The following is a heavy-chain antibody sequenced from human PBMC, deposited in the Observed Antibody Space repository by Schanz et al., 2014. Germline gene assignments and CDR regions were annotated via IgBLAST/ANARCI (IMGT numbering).Heavy chain of an antibody. V-gene: IGHV3-30*04. CDR1: GFTFSSYS. Sequence: QVQLVESGGAVVQPGRSLRLSCAVSGFTFSSYSMHWVRQAPGKGPEWVALISYDGTIKVHADSVKGRFIISRDNSNNTLFLQINSLRTDDTALYYCAKGKYERLKNVRDVRDWDAWGQGTLVTVSS. CDR2: ISYDGTIK. D-gene: IGHD3-10*02. CDR3: AKGKYERLKNVRDVRDWDA. J-gene: IGHJ5*02.